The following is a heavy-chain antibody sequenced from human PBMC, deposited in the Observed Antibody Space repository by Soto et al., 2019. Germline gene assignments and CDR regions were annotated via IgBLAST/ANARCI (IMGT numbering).Heavy chain of an antibody. Sequence: QVQLVQSGAEVKKPGPSVKVPCKASGYTFTSYGISWVRQAPGQRLEWMGWISAYNGNTKYIQKFQGRATMTTDPSTSPAYMELRSLRADDTAVYDCGRDAAASLNAYWGQGTLVTVSS. CDR3: GRDAAASLNAY. D-gene: IGHD6-13*01. V-gene: IGHV1-18*01. CDR2: ISAYNGNT. J-gene: IGHJ4*02. CDR1: GYTFTSYG.